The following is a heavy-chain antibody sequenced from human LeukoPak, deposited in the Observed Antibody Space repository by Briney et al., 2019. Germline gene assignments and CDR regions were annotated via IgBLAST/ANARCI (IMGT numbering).Heavy chain of an antibody. CDR1: GFTFSNYW. J-gene: IGHJ4*02. V-gene: IGHV3-30*01. CDR2: ISYDGSNK. Sequence: PGGSLRLSCAASGFTFSNYWMTWVRQAPGKGLEWVAVISYDGSNKYYADSVKGRFTISRDNSKNTLYQQMNSLRAEDTAVYYCARDTGTAMVTFVYWGQGTLVTVSS. CDR3: ARDTGTAMVTFVY. D-gene: IGHD5-18*01.